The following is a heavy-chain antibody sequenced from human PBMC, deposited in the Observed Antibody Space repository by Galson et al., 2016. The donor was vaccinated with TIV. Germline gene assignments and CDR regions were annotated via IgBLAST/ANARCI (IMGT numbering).Heavy chain of an antibody. CDR3: ARPSDSSWYFDL. CDR1: GGSFSNYA. CDR2: IIPIFRPP. J-gene: IGHJ2*01. Sequence: CKASGGSFSNYAINWVRQAPGQGLEWMGGIIPIFRPPNYAQRFQGRVTITADESTSTAFVELSSLRSDDTAVYYCARPSDSSWYFDLWGRGTPVIVSS. V-gene: IGHV1-69*01. D-gene: IGHD6-13*01.